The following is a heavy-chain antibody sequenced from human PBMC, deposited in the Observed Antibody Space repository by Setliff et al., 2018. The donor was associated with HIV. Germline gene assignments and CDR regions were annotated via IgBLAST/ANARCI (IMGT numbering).Heavy chain of an antibody. CDR2: INYDEGYE. V-gene: IGHV3-30*02. CDR1: GFTFSVHG. D-gene: IGHD7-27*01. CDR3: AKDGDFRNSDYDAFDF. Sequence: GGSLRLSCAASGFTFSVHGMHWVRKAPGRGLEWVAFINYDEGYEYYADSVQGRVTISRDNSKNTVDLQMNSLGLEDTGVYYCAKDGDFRNSDYDAFDFWGQGTMVTVSS. J-gene: IGHJ3*01.